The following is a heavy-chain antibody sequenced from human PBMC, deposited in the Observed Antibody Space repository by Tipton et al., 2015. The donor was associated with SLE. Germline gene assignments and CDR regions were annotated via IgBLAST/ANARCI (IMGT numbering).Heavy chain of an antibody. CDR3: ARDRYCGGGSCFDWYFDL. D-gene: IGHD2-15*01. J-gene: IGHJ2*01. CDR1: GGSISTYY. V-gene: IGHV4-59*01. Sequence: TLSLTCTVSGGSISTYYWTWIRQSPEKGLEWIGYVFYSASTNYNPSLKSRVTMSVDTSENQFSLKLSSVTAADTAVYYCARDRYCGGGSCFDWYFDLWGRGTLVTVSS. CDR2: VFYSAST.